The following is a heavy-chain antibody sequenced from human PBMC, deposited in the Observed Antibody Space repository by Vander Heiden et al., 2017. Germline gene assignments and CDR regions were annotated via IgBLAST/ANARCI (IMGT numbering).Heavy chain of an antibody. CDR3: TTLSIAAAGYYNYYYGVDV. Sequence: EVQLVESGGGLVKPGGSLRLSCAASGFTFSNAWMSWVRQAPGKGLEWVGRIKSKADGGTTDNAAPVKGRFSILRDDSKNTLYLQMNSLKTEDTAVYYCTTLSIAAAGYYNYYYGVDVWGQGTTVTVSS. CDR1: GFTFSNAW. D-gene: IGHD6-13*01. V-gene: IGHV3-15*01. J-gene: IGHJ6*02. CDR2: IKSKADGGTT.